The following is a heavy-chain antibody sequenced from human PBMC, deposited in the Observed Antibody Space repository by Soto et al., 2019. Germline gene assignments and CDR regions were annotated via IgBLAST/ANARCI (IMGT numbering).Heavy chain of an antibody. Sequence: GGSLRLSCAASGFTFSSYAMHWVRQAPGKGLEWVAVISYDGSNKYYADSVKGRFTISRDNSKNTLYLQMNSLRAEDAAVYYCARVHRDYSNYVFSFLWYYGMDVWGQGTTVTVSS. CDR2: ISYDGSNK. D-gene: IGHD4-4*01. J-gene: IGHJ6*02. V-gene: IGHV3-30-3*01. CDR1: GFTFSSYA. CDR3: ARVHRDYSNYVFSFLWYYGMDV.